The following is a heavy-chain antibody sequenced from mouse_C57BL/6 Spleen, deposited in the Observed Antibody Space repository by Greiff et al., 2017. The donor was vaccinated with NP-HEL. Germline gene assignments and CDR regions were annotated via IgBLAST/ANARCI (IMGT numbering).Heavy chain of an antibody. CDR3: ARDEGPAWFAY. Sequence: VQLKQSGPGLVKPSQSLSLTCSVTGYSITSGYYWNWIRQFPGNKLEWMGYISYDGSNNYNPSLKNRSSITRDTSKNQFFLKLNSVTTEDTATYYCARDEGPAWFAYWGQGTLVTVSA. V-gene: IGHV3-6*01. CDR2: ISYDGSN. CDR1: GYSITSGYY. J-gene: IGHJ3*01.